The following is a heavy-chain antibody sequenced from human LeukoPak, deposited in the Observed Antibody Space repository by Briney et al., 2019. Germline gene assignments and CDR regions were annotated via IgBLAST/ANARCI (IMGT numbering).Heavy chain of an antibody. CDR3: ARERGDSMALYYSYMDV. CDR1: GFTFSSYS. Sequence: GGSLRLSCAASGFTFSSYSMNWVRQAPGKGLEWVSSISSSSSYIYYADSVKGRFTISRDNAKNSLYLQMNSLRAEDTAVYYCARERGDSMALYYSYMDVWGKGTTVTVSS. D-gene: IGHD4/OR15-4a*01. CDR2: ISSSSSYI. J-gene: IGHJ6*03. V-gene: IGHV3-21*01.